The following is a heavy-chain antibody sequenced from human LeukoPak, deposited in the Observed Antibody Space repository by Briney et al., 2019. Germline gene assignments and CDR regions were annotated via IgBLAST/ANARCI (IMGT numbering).Heavy chain of an antibody. D-gene: IGHD3-22*01. CDR3: ARHNYVYDSSGYYPEYFDY. CDR1: AGSISSSSYY. J-gene: IGHJ4*02. CDR2: IYYSGST. V-gene: IGHV4-39*01. Sequence: SATLSLTCTVSAGSISSSSYYWGWIHQPPGKGLEWIGSIYYSGSTYYNPSLKSRVTISVDTTQNQFSLKLSSVTAADTAVYYCARHNYVYDSSGYYPEYFDYWGQGTLLTVSS.